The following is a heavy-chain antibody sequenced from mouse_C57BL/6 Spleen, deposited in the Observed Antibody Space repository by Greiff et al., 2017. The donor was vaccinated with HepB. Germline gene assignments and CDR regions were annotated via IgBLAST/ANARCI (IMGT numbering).Heavy chain of an antibody. J-gene: IGHJ2*01. CDR2: IDPEDGET. Sequence: EVQLVESGAELVKPGASVKLSCTASGFNIKDYYMHWVKQRTEQGLEWIGRIDPEDGETKYAPKFQGKATITADTSSNTAYLQRSSLTSEDTAVYYCARGQLRLPYYFDYWGQGTTLTVSS. CDR1: GFNIKDYY. V-gene: IGHV14-2*01. CDR3: ARGQLRLPYYFDY. D-gene: IGHD3-2*02.